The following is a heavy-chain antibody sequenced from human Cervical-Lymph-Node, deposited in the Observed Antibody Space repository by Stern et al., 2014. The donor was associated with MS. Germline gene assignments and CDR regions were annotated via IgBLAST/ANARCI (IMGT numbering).Heavy chain of an antibody. CDR2: ISWNSGSM. J-gene: IGHJ6*02. CDR1: RFNFDDYA. Sequence: EVQLEESGGGLVQPGRSLRLSCAGSRFNFDDYAMHWVRQAPGRGLEWVSSISWNSGSMEYADSVKGRFTISRDNAKNSLYLQMDSLRVEDTAIYYCAKDISSGRWEAQYYYGMDVWGQGTTVTVSS. CDR3: AKDISSGRWEAQYYYGMDV. V-gene: IGHV3-9*01. D-gene: IGHD6-19*01.